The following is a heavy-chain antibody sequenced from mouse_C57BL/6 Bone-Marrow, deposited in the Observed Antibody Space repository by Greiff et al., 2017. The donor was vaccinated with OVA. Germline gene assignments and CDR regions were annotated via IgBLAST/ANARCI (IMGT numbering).Heavy chain of an antibody. Sequence: VQLQQPGAELVRPGASVKLSCTASGFNIKDDYMPWVKQRPEQGLEWIGWIDPENGDTEYASKFQGKATITVDTSSNTAYLQLSSLTSEDTAVYYCTTADYYCSSPHYYAMDYWGQGTSVTVSS. D-gene: IGHD1-1*01. CDR2: IDPENGDT. V-gene: IGHV14-4*01. CDR3: TTADYYCSSPHYYAMDY. J-gene: IGHJ4*01. CDR1: GFNIKDDY.